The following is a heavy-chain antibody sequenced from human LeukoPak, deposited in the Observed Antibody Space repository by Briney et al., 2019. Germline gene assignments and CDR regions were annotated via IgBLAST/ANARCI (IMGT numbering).Heavy chain of an antibody. D-gene: IGHD6-6*01. CDR2: IRYDGSNK. V-gene: IGHV3-30*02. Sequence: PGGSLRLSCAASGFTFSSYGMHWVRQAPGKGLEWVAFIRYDGSNKYYADSVKGRFTISRDNSKNTLYLQMNSLRAEDTAVYYCATPESTLAYYFDYWGQGTLVTVSS. CDR1: GFTFSSYG. CDR3: ATPESTLAYYFDY. J-gene: IGHJ4*02.